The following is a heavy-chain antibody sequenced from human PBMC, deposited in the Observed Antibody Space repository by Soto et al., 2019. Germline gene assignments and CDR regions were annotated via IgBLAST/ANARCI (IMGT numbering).Heavy chain of an antibody. J-gene: IGHJ3*02. CDR3: AREISSGWSSDAFDI. D-gene: IGHD6-19*01. CDR2: IWYDGSNK. Sequence: GGSLRLSCAASGFTFSSYGMHWVRQAPGKGLEWVAVIWYDGSNKYYADSVKGRFTISRDNSKNTLYLQMNSLRAEDTAVYYCAREISSGWSSDAFDIWGQGTMVTVSS. V-gene: IGHV3-33*01. CDR1: GFTFSSYG.